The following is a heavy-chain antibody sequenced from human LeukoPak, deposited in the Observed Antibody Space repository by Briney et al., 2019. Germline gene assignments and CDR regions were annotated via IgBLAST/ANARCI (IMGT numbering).Heavy chain of an antibody. CDR2: IYYSGST. V-gene: IGHV4-59*01. D-gene: IGHD3-22*01. CDR1: GGSISSYY. Sequence: SETLSLTCTVSGGSISSYYWSWIRQPPGKGLEWIGYIYYSGSTSYNPSLKSRVIISIDTSKNQSSLKLTSVTAADTAVYYCASSAYYYDSSGSWGQGTMVTVSS. J-gene: IGHJ3*01. CDR3: ASSAYYYDSSGS.